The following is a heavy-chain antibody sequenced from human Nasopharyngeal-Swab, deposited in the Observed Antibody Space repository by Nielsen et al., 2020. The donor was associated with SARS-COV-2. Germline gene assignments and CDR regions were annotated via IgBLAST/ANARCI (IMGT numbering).Heavy chain of an antibody. V-gene: IGHV3-7*01. CDR3: ARSLIVLLWFGELDY. D-gene: IGHD3-10*01. Sequence: GESLKISCAASGFTFSSYWMSWVRQAPGKGLEWVANIKQDGSEKYYVDSVKGRFTISRDNSKNTLYLQMNSLRAEDTAVYYCARSLIVLLWFGELDYWGQGTLVTVSS. J-gene: IGHJ4*02. CDR2: IKQDGSEK. CDR1: GFTFSSYW.